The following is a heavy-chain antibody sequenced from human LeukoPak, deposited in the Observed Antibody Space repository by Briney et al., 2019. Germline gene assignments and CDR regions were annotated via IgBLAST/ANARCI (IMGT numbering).Heavy chain of an antibody. V-gene: IGHV3-7*04. J-gene: IGHJ5*02. CDR2: IKEDGSEK. CDR3: ARGVAKITMIVVPLGS. Sequence: GGSLRLSCAASEFTFSSYWMTWVRQAPGKGLEWVANIKEDGSEKYYEDSVKGRFTISRDNSKNTLYLQMNSLRAEDTAVYYCARGVAKITMIVVPLGSWGQGTLVTVSS. D-gene: IGHD3-22*01. CDR1: EFTFSSYW.